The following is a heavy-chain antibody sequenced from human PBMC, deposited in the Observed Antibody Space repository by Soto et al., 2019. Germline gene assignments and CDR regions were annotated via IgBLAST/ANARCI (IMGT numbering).Heavy chain of an antibody. D-gene: IGHD3-3*01. J-gene: IGHJ5*02. V-gene: IGHV1-69*13. CDR1: GGTFSSYA. CDR3: ARDLRFLDDQLGFDP. CDR2: IIPIFGTA. Sequence: GASVKVSCKASGGTFSSYAISWVRQAPGQGLEWMGGIIPIFGTANYAQKFQGRVTITADESTSTAYMELSSLRSEDTAVYYCARDLRFLDDQLGFDPWGQGTLVTVSS.